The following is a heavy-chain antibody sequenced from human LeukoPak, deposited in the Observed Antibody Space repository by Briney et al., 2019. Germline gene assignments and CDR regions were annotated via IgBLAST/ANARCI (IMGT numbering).Heavy chain of an antibody. D-gene: IGHD5-24*01. CDR2: INQDGSRK. Sequence: GGSLRLSCAASGFNFSAFWMSWVRQAPGKGLEWVANINQDGSRKHYVDSVKGRFTVSRDNAEKSLYLQTNSLRADDTAIYYCARLWGDATIFDLWGQGTLVTVSS. CDR3: ARLWGDATIFDL. V-gene: IGHV3-7*01. J-gene: IGHJ4*02. CDR1: GFNFSAFW.